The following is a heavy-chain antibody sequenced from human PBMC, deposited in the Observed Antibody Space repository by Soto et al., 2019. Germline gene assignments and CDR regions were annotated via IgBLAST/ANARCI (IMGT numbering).Heavy chain of an antibody. V-gene: IGHV4-4*02. CDR3: ARYSSGGGDYYYMDV. Sequence: SETLSLTCAVSSGSISSSNWWSWVRQPPGKGLEWIGEIYHSGSTNYNPSLKSRVTISVDKSKNQFSLKLSSVTAADTAVYYCARYSSGGGDYYYMDVWGKGTTVTVSS. CDR1: SGSISSSNW. J-gene: IGHJ6*03. D-gene: IGHD6-25*01. CDR2: IYHSGST.